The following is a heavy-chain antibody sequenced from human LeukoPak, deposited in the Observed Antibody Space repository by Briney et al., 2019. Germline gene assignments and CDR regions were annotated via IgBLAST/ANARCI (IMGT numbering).Heavy chain of an antibody. CDR3: VRDFRSADY. CDR1: GFIFSLYC. Sequence: GGSLRLSCAASGFIFSLYCMHWVRQARGQGPMWVSRICPDGTGISYADSVKARFTTSRDNAKNTVYLQMNGLREEDTAVYYCVRDFRSADYWGQGTLVTVSS. V-gene: IGHV3-74*01. J-gene: IGHJ4*02. CDR2: ICPDGTGI.